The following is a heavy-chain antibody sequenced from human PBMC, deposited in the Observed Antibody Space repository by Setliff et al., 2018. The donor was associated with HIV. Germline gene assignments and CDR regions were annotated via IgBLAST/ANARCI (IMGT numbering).Heavy chain of an antibody. D-gene: IGHD3-3*01. V-gene: IGHV4-59*11. Sequence: PSETLSLTCTVSGGSISSQYWSWIRQTPGKGLESIGYVYNTGSTNYNPSLKSRVITSIDKSKNQFSLKIDSVTAADTAVYYCARRPLFGVVIASVAKMEFDYWGQGTLVTVSS. CDR2: VYNTGST. CDR3: ARRPLFGVVIASVAKMEFDY. J-gene: IGHJ4*02. CDR1: GGSISSQY.